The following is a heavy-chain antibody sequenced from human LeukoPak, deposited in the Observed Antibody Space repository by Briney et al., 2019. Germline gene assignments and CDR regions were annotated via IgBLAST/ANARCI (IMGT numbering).Heavy chain of an antibody. CDR3: ARPGRYCTGDSCFFDY. D-gene: IGHD2-15*01. Sequence: SVKVSCKASGGTFSSYATSWVRQAPGQGLEWMGGIIPIFGTANYVQKFQGRVTITADESTSTAYMELSSLRSEDTAVYYCARPGRYCTGDSCFFDYWGQGTLVTVSS. CDR1: GGTFSSYA. CDR2: IIPIFGTA. V-gene: IGHV1-69*13. J-gene: IGHJ4*02.